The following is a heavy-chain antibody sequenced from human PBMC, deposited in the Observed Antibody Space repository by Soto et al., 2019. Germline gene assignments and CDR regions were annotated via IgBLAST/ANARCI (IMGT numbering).Heavy chain of an antibody. J-gene: IGHJ4*02. CDR1: GFSFSSYG. V-gene: IGHV3-30*18. D-gene: IGHD5-18*01. Sequence: PGGSLRLSCAASGFSFSSYGMHWVRQAPGKGLEWVAVISHDGSNENYAESVKGRFTISRDNSKNTLYLQMNSLRAEDTAVYYCGKLGGRIQLWFSFDYWGQGTLVTVSS. CDR3: GKLGGRIQLWFSFDY. CDR2: ISHDGSNE.